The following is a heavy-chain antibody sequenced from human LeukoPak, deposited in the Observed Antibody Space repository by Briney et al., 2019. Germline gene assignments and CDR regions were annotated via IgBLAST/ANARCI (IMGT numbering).Heavy chain of an antibody. D-gene: IGHD5-12*01. CDR3: ARDNVDIVATIETGDAFDI. CDR1: GGSISSYY. Sequence: SETLSLTCTVSGGSISSYYWSWIRQPAGKGLEWIGRIYTSGSTNYNPSLKSRVTMSVDTSKNQFSLKLSSVTAADTAVYYCARDNVDIVATIETGDAFDIWGQGTMVTVSS. V-gene: IGHV4-4*07. CDR2: IYTSGST. J-gene: IGHJ3*02.